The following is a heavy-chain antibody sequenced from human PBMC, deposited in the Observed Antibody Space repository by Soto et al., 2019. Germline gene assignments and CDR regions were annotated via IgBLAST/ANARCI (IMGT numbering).Heavy chain of an antibody. Sequence: ASVKVSCKASGYTFTSYYMHWVRQAPGQGLEWMGIINPSGGSTSYAQKLQGRVTMTRDTSTSTAYMELSGLRSEDTAIYYCARVRQLVGYFYYYMEVWGKGTTVTVSS. CDR2: INPSGGST. V-gene: IGHV1-46*04. J-gene: IGHJ6*03. D-gene: IGHD6-6*01. CDR1: GYTFTSYY. CDR3: ARVRQLVGYFYYYMEV.